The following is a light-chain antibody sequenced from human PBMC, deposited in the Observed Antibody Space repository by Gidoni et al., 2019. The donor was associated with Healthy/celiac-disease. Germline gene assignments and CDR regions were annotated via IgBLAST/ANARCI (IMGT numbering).Light chain of an antibody. J-gene: IGKJ1*01. Sequence: DIQMPQSPSTLSASVGDRVTITCRASQSISSWLAWYQQKPGKAPKVLIYDASSLESGVPSRCSGSGSGTEFTLTINSLQPDDFATYYCQQYNSDWTFGQGTKVEIK. CDR1: QSISSW. CDR2: DAS. V-gene: IGKV1-5*01. CDR3: QQYNSDWT.